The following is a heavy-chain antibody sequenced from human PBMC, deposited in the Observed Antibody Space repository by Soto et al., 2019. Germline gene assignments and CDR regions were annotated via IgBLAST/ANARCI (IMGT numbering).Heavy chain of an antibody. CDR1: GFTFSNYA. V-gene: IGHV3-30-3*01. J-gene: IGHJ4*02. CDR2: ISYDGSNT. CDR3: ARRPVTYYLAY. D-gene: IGHD4-17*01. Sequence: GGSLRLSCAASGFTFSNYAMHWVRQAPGKGLEWVAVISYDGSNTYYADSVKGRFTISRDNSKNTLYLQMDSLRAEDTAVYFCARRPVTYYLAYRGQGTLVTVSS.